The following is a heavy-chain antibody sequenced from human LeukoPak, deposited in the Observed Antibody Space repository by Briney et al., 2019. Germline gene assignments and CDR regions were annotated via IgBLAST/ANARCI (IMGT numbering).Heavy chain of an antibody. J-gene: IGHJ4*02. D-gene: IGHD5-18*01. CDR2: IKQDGSEK. CDR1: GFTFSSYW. V-gene: IGHV3-7*01. Sequence: GGSLRLSFAASGFTFSSYWMSWVRQAPGKGLEWVANIKQDGSEKYYVDSVKGRFTISRDNAKNSLYLQMNSLRAEDTAVYYCARGSGNTAMVYSDYWGQGTLVTVSS. CDR3: ARGSGNTAMVYSDY.